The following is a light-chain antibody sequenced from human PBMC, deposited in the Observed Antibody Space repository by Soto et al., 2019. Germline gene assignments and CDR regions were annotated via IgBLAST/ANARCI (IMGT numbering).Light chain of an antibody. CDR1: SSDVSGYKY. CDR3: SSYTSSSSYV. J-gene: IGLJ1*01. CDR2: TVN. V-gene: IGLV2-14*03. Sequence: QSALTQPASVSGSPGQSITISCTGTSSDVSGYKYVSWYQQHPGNAPKLLIYTVNNRPSGISNRFSGSKSGNTASLTISGLQAEDEADYYCSSYTSSSSYVFGTGTKLTVL.